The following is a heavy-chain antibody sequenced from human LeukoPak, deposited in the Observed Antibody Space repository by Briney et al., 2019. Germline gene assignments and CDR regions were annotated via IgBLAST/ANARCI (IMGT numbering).Heavy chain of an antibody. J-gene: IGHJ4*02. D-gene: IGHD3-3*01. CDR1: GFTFSSYA. V-gene: IGHV3-23*01. Sequence: PGGSLRLSCAASGFTFSSYAMSWVRQAPGKGLEWVSAISGSGGSTYYANSVKGRFTISRDNSKNTLYLQMNSLRAEDTAVYYCAKDITYYDFWSGYSPPDYWGQGTLAAVSS. CDR3: AKDITYYDFWSGYSPPDY. CDR2: ISGSGGST.